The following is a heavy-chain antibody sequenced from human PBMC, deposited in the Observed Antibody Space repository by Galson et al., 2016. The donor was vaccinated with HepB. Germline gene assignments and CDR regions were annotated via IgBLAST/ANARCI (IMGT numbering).Heavy chain of an antibody. Sequence: SLRLSCAASGFKFSRFAMSWVRQAPEKGPEWVSGVRDNGGTFYAGSVKGRFTISRDNSQNTLYLQMNGLRAEDTSIYYCAKEMAEVGKPFFDYWGPGTQIIVSS. J-gene: IGHJ4*02. CDR2: VRDNGGT. D-gene: IGHD5-24*01. V-gene: IGHV3-23*01. CDR1: GFKFSRFA. CDR3: AKEMAEVGKPFFDY.